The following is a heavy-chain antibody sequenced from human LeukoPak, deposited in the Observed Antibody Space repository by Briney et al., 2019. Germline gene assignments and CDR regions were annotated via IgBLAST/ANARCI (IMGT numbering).Heavy chain of an antibody. V-gene: IGHV4-61*02. CDR2: IYTSGST. Sequence: SQTLSLTCTVSGGSISSGSYYWSWIRQPAGKGLEWIGRIYTSGSTNYNPSLKSRVTISVDTSKNQFSLKLNSVTAADTAVYYCARDFGYPDYWGQGTLVTVSS. J-gene: IGHJ4*02. D-gene: IGHD3-10*01. CDR1: GGSISSGSYY. CDR3: ARDFGYPDY.